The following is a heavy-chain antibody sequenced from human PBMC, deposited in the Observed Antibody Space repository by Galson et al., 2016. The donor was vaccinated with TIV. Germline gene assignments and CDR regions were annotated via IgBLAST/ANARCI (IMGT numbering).Heavy chain of an antibody. Sequence: SLRLSCAASGFSFSTYWMTWVRQAPGKGLEWVANIQQDGSEKYYVDSVKGRFTISRDNAKNSLYLQMSSLRAEDTAVYYCTKIKGTLSGYYFGSGSFDGFDSWGQGTLVTVSS. J-gene: IGHJ4*02. V-gene: IGHV3-7*01. D-gene: IGHD3-10*01. CDR2: IQQDGSEK. CDR1: GFSFSTYW. CDR3: TKIKGTLSGYYFGSGSFDGFDS.